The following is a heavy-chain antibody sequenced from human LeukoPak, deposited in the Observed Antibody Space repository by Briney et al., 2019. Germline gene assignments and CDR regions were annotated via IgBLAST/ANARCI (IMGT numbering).Heavy chain of an antibody. CDR1: GFTFSNAW. J-gene: IGHJ4*02. CDR2: IKSKTDGGTT. D-gene: IGHD3-22*01. Sequence: PGGSLRLSCAASGFTFSNAWMSWVRQAPGKGLEWVGRIKSKTDGGTTDYAAPVKGRFTISRDDSKNTLYLQMNSLKTEDTAVYYCTTDPAQTYYYDSSSFDYWGQGTLVTVSS. V-gene: IGHV3-15*01. CDR3: TTDPAQTYYYDSSSFDY.